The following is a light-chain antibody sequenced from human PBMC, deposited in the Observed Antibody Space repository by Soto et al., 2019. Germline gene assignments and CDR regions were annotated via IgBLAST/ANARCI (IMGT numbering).Light chain of an antibody. J-gene: IGKJ4*01. V-gene: IGKV3-15*01. CDR2: GAS. Sequence: ETVMTQSPATLSVSPGERATLSCRASQSVGSDLAWYQQKPGQAPRLLIYGASTRATGIPARFSGSASGTEFTLTITGLQSEDVAVYYCQQYYSGVTFGGGTKVEIK. CDR1: QSVGSD. CDR3: QQYYSGVT.